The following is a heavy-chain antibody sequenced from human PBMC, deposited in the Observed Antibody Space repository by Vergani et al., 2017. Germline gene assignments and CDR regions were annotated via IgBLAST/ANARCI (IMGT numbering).Heavy chain of an antibody. J-gene: IGHJ3*02. CDR2: IYPGDSDT. V-gene: IGHV5-51*01. D-gene: IGHD3-3*01. Sequence: EVQLVQSGAEVKKPGESLTISCKGSGYSFTSYWIGWVRQMPGKGLEWMGIIYPGDSDTRYSPSFQGQVTISADKSISTAYLQCSSLKASDTAMYYCARRTIFGVVITDAFDIWGQGTMVTVSS. CDR3: ARRTIFGVVITDAFDI. CDR1: GYSFTSYW.